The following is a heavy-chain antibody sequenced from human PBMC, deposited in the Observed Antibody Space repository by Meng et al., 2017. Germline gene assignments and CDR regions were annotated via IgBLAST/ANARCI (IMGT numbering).Heavy chain of an antibody. CDR1: GGSISSSSYY. CDR3: ARGAVGATGVDAFDI. Sequence: SETLSLTCTVSGGSISSSSYYWGWIRQPPGKGLEWIGSIYYSGSTYYNPSLKSRVTISVDTSKNQFSLKLSSVTAADTAVYYCARGAVGATGVDAFDIWGQGTMVTVSS. J-gene: IGHJ3*02. D-gene: IGHD1-26*01. V-gene: IGHV4-39*07. CDR2: IYYSGST.